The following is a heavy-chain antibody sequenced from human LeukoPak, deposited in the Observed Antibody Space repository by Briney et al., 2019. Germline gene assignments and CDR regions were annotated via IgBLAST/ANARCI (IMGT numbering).Heavy chain of an antibody. Sequence: GGSLRLSCAASGFTFSSYGMHWVRQAPGKGLEWVAFIRYDGSNKYYADSVKGRFTISRDNSKNTLYLQMNSLRAEDTAVCYCAKEPPQYYDFWSGFWFDPWGQGTLVTVSS. D-gene: IGHD3-3*01. J-gene: IGHJ5*02. CDR3: AKEPPQYYDFWSGFWFDP. V-gene: IGHV3-30*02. CDR1: GFTFSSYG. CDR2: IRYDGSNK.